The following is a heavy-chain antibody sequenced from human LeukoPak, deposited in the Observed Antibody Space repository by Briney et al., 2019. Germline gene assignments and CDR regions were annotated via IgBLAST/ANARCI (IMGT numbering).Heavy chain of an antibody. CDR1: GYTLTDYY. D-gene: IGHD3-22*01. J-gene: IGHJ3*02. Sequence: ASVKVSCKASGYTLTDYYMYWVRQAPGQGLDWMGWINPNSGSTNYAQKFQGRVTMTRDTSISTDYMELSRMRSEDTAVYYCARGQYYYDSSGYHDAFDIWGQGTMVTVSS. CDR2: INPNSGST. CDR3: ARGQYYYDSSGYHDAFDI. V-gene: IGHV1-2*02.